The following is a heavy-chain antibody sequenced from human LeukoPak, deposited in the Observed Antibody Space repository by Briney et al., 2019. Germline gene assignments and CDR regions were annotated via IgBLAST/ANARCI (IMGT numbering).Heavy chain of an antibody. CDR1: GYTFTGYY. CDR3: ARDSNDFWSGRYGMDV. Sequence: ASVKVSCKASGYTFTGYYMHWVRQAPGQGLEWMGWIDPNSGGTNYAQKFQGRVTMTRDTSISTAYMELSRLRSDDTAVYYCARDSNDFWSGRYGMDVWGQGTTVTVS. D-gene: IGHD3-3*01. CDR2: IDPNSGGT. J-gene: IGHJ6*02. V-gene: IGHV1-2*02.